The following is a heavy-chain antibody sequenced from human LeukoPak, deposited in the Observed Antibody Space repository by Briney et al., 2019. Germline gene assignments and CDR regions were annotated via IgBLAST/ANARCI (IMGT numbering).Heavy chain of an antibody. J-gene: IGHJ6*03. V-gene: IGHV3-49*04. Sequence: PGGSLGLSCAASGFTFGDYAMSWVRQAPGKGLEWVGFIRTEAYDGATDYGASVKGRFTISRDDSKNIAYLQMNSLNTEDTAVYYCTRTFGYYYFYMDVWGKGTTVIVSS. CDR1: GFTFGDYA. CDR3: TRTFGYYYFYMDV. D-gene: IGHD3-16*01. CDR2: IRTEAYDGAT.